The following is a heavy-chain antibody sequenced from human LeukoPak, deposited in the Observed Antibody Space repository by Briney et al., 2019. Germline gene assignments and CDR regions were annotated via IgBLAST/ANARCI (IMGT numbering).Heavy chain of an antibody. V-gene: IGHV3-49*03. CDR3: VKGRTRADS. D-gene: IGHD3-3*01. J-gene: IGHJ4*02. CDR1: GFTFNEYA. Sequence: GGSLRLSCAASGFTFNEYAMSWFRQAPGKGLEWVGFIRSKGSGGTIEYAASVKGRFTLSRDDSKSIVSLQMNSLQSEDTAVYYCVKGRTRADSWGQETLVTVSS. CDR2: IRSKGSGGTI.